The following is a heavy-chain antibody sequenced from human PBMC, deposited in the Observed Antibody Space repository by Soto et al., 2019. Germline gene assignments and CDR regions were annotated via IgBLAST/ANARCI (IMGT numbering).Heavy chain of an antibody. Sequence: SETLSLTCTVSGGSISSSSYYWGWIRQPPGKGLEWIGSIYYSGSTYYNPSLKSRVTISVDTSKNQFSLKLSSVTAADTAVYYCALSGWLLGYYFDYWGQGTLVTVS. CDR3: ALSGWLLGYYFDY. CDR2: IYYSGST. V-gene: IGHV4-39*01. CDR1: GGSISSSSYY. J-gene: IGHJ4*02. D-gene: IGHD6-19*01.